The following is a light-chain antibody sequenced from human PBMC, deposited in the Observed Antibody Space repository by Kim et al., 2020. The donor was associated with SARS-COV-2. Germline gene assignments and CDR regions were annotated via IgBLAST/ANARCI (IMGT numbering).Light chain of an antibody. Sequence: LSPGNRSTLSCRSSQSVRGYFAWYQQKPGQAPRLLIFDASMRATGIPGRFSGSGSGTDFALTISSLNPEDFALYYCQQRSEWPITFGQGTRLEIK. CDR1: QSVRGY. CDR3: QQRSEWPIT. V-gene: IGKV3-11*01. J-gene: IGKJ5*01. CDR2: DAS.